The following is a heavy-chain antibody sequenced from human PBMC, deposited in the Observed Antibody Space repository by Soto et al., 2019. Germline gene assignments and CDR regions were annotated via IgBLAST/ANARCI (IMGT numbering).Heavy chain of an antibody. D-gene: IGHD2-21*02. CDR1: GYTFTSYG. CDR3: ARLAYCGGDCYSSIDY. J-gene: IGHJ4*02. Sequence: ASVKVSCKAPGYTFTSYGISWVRQAPGQGLEWMGWISAYNGNTNYAQKLQGRVTMTTDTSTSTAYMELRSLRSDDTAVYYCARLAYCGGDCYSSIDYWGQGTLVTVSS. V-gene: IGHV1-18*01. CDR2: ISAYNGNT.